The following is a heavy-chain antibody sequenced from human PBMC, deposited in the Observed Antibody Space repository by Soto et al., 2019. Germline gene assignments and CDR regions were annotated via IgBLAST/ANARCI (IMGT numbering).Heavy chain of an antibody. J-gene: IGHJ4*02. V-gene: IGHV4-39*01. CDR2: IYYSGST. CDR1: GGSISSSSYY. Sequence: SETLSLTCTVSGGSISSSSYYWGWIRQPPGKGLEWIGSIYYSGSTYYNPSLKSRVTISVDTSKNQFSLKLSSVTAADTAVYYCARHHHYDFWSGYTGADYWGQGTLVTVSS. CDR3: ARHHHYDFWSGYTGADY. D-gene: IGHD3-3*01.